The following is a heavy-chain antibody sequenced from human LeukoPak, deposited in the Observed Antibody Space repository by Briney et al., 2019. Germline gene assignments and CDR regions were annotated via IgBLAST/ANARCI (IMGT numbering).Heavy chain of an antibody. CDR1: GFTFSSYA. CDR3: ARRPGYCSSTSCFVGAFDI. V-gene: IGHV3-30*01. CDR2: ISYDGSNN. Sequence: GGSLRLSCAASGFTFSSYAMHWVRQAPGQGLEWVAVISYDGSNNYYADSVKGRFTISRDNSKNTLYLQMNSLRAEDTAVYYCARRPGYCSSTSCFVGAFDIWGQGTMVTVSS. J-gene: IGHJ3*02. D-gene: IGHD2-2*01.